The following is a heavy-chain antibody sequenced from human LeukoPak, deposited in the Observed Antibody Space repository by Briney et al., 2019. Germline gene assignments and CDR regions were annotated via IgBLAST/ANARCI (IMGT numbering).Heavy chain of an antibody. CDR2: IKSKTDGGTP. D-gene: IGHD1-14*01. CDR1: GFTFSNIW. V-gene: IGHV3-15*01. J-gene: IGHJ4*02. CDR3: TTVSNHNPWT. Sequence: GGSLRLSCAASGFTFSNIWMSWVRQAPGKGLEWVGRIKSKTDGGTPDYAAPVKGRFSISRDDSKNTLYLQMNSLNTDDTAVYYCTTVSNHNPWTWGQGTLVTVSS.